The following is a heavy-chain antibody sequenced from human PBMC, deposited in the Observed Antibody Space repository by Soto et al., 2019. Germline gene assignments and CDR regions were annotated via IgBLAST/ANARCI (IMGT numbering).Heavy chain of an antibody. J-gene: IGHJ6*02. V-gene: IGHV6-1*01. CDR2: TYYRSKWYN. D-gene: IGHD1-7*01. CDR3: ARDEYGLELCGYGMDV. Sequence: SQTLSLTCAISGDSVSSNSAASHWIRQSPSRGLEWLGRTYYRSKWYNDYAVSVNSRITINPDTSKNQFSLQLNSVTPEDTAVYYCARDEYGLELCGYGMDVWGQGTTVTVSS. CDR1: GDSVSSNSAA.